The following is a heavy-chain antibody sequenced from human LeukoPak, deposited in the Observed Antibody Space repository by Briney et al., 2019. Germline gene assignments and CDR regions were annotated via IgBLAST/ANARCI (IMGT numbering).Heavy chain of an antibody. D-gene: IGHD3-10*01. J-gene: IGHJ6*03. CDR2: MYYSGAT. Sequence: PSETLSLTCTVSGCSISGGNNYWAWIRQPPGKGLEWIATMYYSGATYYNPSFNSGVTISVDTSKNQFSLNLISVTAEDTAVYSCARPRYGKDYYGSGNYVMSLGGEHHHMDVWGKGTTVTVSS. V-gene: IGHV4-39*01. CDR3: ARPRYGKDYYGSGNYVMSLGGEHHHMDV. CDR1: GCSISGGNNY.